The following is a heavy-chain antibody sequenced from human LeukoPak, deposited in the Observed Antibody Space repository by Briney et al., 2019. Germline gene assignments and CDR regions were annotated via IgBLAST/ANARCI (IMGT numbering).Heavy chain of an antibody. CDR2: IIPIFGTA. Sequence: SVKVSCKASGYSLTGYYIHWVRQAPGQGLEWMGGIIPIFGTANYAQKFQGRVTITADESTSTAYMELSSLRSEDTAVYYCARDHSVRSGVGATTLAWFDPWGQGTLVTVSS. CDR3: ARDHSVRSGVGATTLAWFDP. J-gene: IGHJ5*02. V-gene: IGHV1-69*13. D-gene: IGHD1-26*01. CDR1: GYSLTGYY.